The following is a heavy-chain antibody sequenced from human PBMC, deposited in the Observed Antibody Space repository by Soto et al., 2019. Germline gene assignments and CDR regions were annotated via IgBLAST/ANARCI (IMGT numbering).Heavy chain of an antibody. CDR3: ALVGATFFSY. CDR2: ISYDGSNK. V-gene: IGHV3-30*03. J-gene: IGHJ4*02. Sequence: VQLVESGGGVVQPGRSLRLSCAASGFTFSSYGMHWVRQAPGKGLEWVAVISYDGSNKYYADSVKGRFTISRDNSKNTLYLQMNSLRAEDTAVYYCALVGATFFSYWGQGTLVTVSS. D-gene: IGHD1-26*01. CDR1: GFTFSSYG.